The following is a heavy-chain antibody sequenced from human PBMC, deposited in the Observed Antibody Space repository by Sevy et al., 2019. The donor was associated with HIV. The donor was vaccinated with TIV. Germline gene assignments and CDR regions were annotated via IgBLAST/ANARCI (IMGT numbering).Heavy chain of an antibody. CDR3: ARGSSGWYEPQEYYYYGMDV. CDR1: EITFNRHA. V-gene: IGHV3-30*04. CDR2: ISYDGSYK. J-gene: IGHJ6*02. D-gene: IGHD6-19*01. Sequence: GGSLRLSCAASEITFNRHAIHWVRQAPGKGLEWVALISYDGSYKYHADSVKGRFIISRDNSKNTVHLQMNSLRAEDTAVYYCARGSSGWYEPQEYYYYGMDVWGQGTTVTVSS.